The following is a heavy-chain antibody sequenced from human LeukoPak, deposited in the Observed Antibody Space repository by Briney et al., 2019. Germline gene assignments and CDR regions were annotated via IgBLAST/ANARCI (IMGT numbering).Heavy chain of an antibody. CDR1: GFTFSNYW. D-gene: IGHD2-15*01. J-gene: IGHJ4*02. CDR2: INSDGINT. Sequence: GGSLRLSCAASGFTFSNYWMHWVRQAPGKGLVWVSRINSDGINTSYADSVKGRFTISRDNAKNTLNLQMNSLRAEDTAVYYCAKSGLNRFDYWGQGTLVTVSS. CDR3: AKSGLNRFDY. V-gene: IGHV3-74*01.